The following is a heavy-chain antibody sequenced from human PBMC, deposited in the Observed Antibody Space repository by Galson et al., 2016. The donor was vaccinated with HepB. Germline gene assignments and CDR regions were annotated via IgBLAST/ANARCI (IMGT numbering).Heavy chain of an antibody. V-gene: IGHV4-61*01. CDR1: GGSVSSGTYY. Sequence: SETLSLTCTVSGGSVSSGTYYWSWLRQPPGKGLEWNGYIYYSGNTDYNPSLKSRLTISVDTSKNQFSLKLSSVTAADTAVYYCARRLGRYEEFYFDYWGQGTLVTVSS. CDR2: IYYSGNT. J-gene: IGHJ4*02. D-gene: IGHD5-12*01. CDR3: ARRLGRYEEFYFDY.